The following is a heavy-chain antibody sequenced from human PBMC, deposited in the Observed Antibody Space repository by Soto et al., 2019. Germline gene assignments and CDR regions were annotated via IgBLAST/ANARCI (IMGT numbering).Heavy chain of an antibody. CDR2: FNPILSLS. Sequence: SVKVSCKASGDTFNFYTINWVRQAPGLGLEWMGRFNPILSLSNSALRFQGRVTLTADKSTSTAYMELSSLRSEDTAVYYCARLVGAADYYYGMDVWGQGTTVTVSS. CDR1: GDTFNFYT. J-gene: IGHJ6*02. D-gene: IGHD1-26*01. V-gene: IGHV1-69*02. CDR3: ARLVGAADYYYGMDV.